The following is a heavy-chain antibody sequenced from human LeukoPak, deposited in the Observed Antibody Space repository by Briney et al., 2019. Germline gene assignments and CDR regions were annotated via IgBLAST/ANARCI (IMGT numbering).Heavy chain of an antibody. V-gene: IGHV3-30*02. CDR1: GFTFSSYG. CDR3: ANGPHYQILTGYYKVRSHLDY. Sequence: GGSLRLSCAASGFTFSSYGMHWVRQAPGKGLEWVAFIRFDGTIKQYADSVKGRFIISRDNSKNTLYLQMNSLRAEDTAVYSCANGPHYQILTGYYKVRSHLDYWGQGTLVTVSS. J-gene: IGHJ4*02. CDR2: IRFDGTIK. D-gene: IGHD3-9*01.